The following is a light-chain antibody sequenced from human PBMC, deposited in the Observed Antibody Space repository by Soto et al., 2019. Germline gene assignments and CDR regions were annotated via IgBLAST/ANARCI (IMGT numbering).Light chain of an antibody. CDR3: QSYDNTLSGYV. CDR2: GNS. CDR1: SSNIGAGYD. J-gene: IGLJ1*01. V-gene: IGLV1-40*01. Sequence: QSVLTQPPSVSGAPGQRVTISCSGSSSNIGAGYDVHWYQQFPGTAPRLLIYGNSNRPSGVPDRFSGSKSGTSASLAITGLQAKDEADYYCQSYDNTLSGYVFATGTKVTVL.